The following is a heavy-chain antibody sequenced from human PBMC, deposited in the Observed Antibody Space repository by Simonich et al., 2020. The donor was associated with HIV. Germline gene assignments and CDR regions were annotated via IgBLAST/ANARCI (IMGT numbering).Heavy chain of an antibody. CDR2: IIPIFGTA. D-gene: IGHD3-10*01. J-gene: IGHJ4*02. CDR1: GGTFSSFV. CDR3: ARKGGGRGVYYFDY. V-gene: IGHV1-69*13. Sequence: QVQLVQSGAEVKKPGSSVKVSCKASGGTFSSFVISWVRQAPGLGLQWVGGIIPIFGTANYAQMFQGRGTITADESTSTAYMELSSLRSEDTGIYYCARKGGGRGVYYFDYWGQGTLVTVSS.